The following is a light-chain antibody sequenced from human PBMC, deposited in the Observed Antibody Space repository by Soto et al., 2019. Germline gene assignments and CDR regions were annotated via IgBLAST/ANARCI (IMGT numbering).Light chain of an antibody. CDR3: QHYNNWTPLT. J-gene: IGKJ4*01. CDR1: QSVSSN. CDR2: GAS. V-gene: IGKV3-15*01. Sequence: EIVMTQSPATLSVSPGERATLSCRASQSVSSNLAWYQQKPGQAPSLLIYGASTRATGIPARFSGSGSGTEFTLTISSLQSEDFAVYYCQHYNNWTPLTFGGGTKVEI.